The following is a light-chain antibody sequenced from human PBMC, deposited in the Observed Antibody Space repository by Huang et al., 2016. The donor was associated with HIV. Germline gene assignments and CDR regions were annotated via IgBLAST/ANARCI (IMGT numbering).Light chain of an antibody. Sequence: DIQMTQSPSSLSASVGDRVTIICRASQGISKSLAWYQQKPGKAPQLLLYATSKLEGGGPSRCSGSGSGTHYTLTISTLQPEDLATYYCQQYQSVPWTFGRGSKVAI. CDR3: QQYQSVPWT. CDR1: QGISKS. V-gene: IGKV1-NL1*01. J-gene: IGKJ1*01. CDR2: ATS.